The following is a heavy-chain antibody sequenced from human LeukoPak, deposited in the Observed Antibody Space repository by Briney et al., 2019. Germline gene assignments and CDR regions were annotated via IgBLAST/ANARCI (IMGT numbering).Heavy chain of an antibody. V-gene: IGHV3-21*01. CDR3: ARARVQHQQGWLDAFDI. Sequence: GGSLRLSCAASGFTFSSYNMNWVRQAPGKGLEWASSISSSSSYIYYADSVKGRFTISRDNAKNSLYLQMNSLRAEDTAVYYCARARVQHQQGWLDAFDIWGQGTMVTVSS. D-gene: IGHD5-24*01. CDR2: ISSSSSYI. CDR1: GFTFSSYN. J-gene: IGHJ3*02.